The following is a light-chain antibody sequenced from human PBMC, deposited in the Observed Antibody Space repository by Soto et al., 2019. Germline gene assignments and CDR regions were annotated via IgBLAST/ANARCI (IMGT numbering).Light chain of an antibody. CDR1: QSVRSN. J-gene: IGKJ4*01. CDR2: AAP. Sequence: EIVMTQSPATLSVSPGDRATLSCRASQSVRSNLAWYQQKPGQTPRLLIYAAPIRATGIPARFSGSGSGTEFDLTISRLQSEDFAVYFGQHKDHWPRTFGGGTKVESK. V-gene: IGKV3-15*01. CDR3: QHKDHWPRT.